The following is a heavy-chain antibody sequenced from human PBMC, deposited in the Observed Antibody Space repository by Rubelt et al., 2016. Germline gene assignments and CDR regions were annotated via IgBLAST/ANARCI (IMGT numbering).Heavy chain of an antibody. Sequence: QLQLQESGPGLVKPSETLSLTCTVSGGSISSSSYYWGWIRQPPGKGLEWIGSIYYSGTTYYNPSLKSRVTISVDTSKNQFSLRLCSVTAADRAAYYCARGLPHCSGGSCMYYCDYWGRGTLVTVSS. CDR1: GGSISSSSYY. V-gene: IGHV4-39*07. CDR3: ARGLPHCSGGSCMYYCDY. CDR2: IYYSGTT. D-gene: IGHD2-15*01. J-gene: IGHJ4*02.